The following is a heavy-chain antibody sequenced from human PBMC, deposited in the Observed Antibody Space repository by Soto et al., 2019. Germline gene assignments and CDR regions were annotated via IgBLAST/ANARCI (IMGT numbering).Heavy chain of an antibody. CDR3: ARDQITGPIRYYYYYGMDV. Sequence: ASVKVSCKASGYTFTSYGISWVRQAPGQGLEWMGWISTYNGNTNYAKKLQGRVTMTTDTSTSTAYMELRSLRFDDTAVYYCARDQITGPIRYYYYYGMDVWGQGTTVTVSS. CDR1: GYTFTSYG. CDR2: ISTYNGNT. J-gene: IGHJ6*02. D-gene: IGHD1-20*01. V-gene: IGHV1-18*01.